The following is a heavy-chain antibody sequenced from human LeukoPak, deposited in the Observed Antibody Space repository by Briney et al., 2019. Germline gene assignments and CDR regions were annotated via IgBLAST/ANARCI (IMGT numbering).Heavy chain of an antibody. CDR1: GFTFSTYW. CDR2: IRKDESVK. D-gene: IGHD3-22*01. V-gene: IGHV3-7*01. CDR3: ARDDNYYDTSGHFFDAFTL. J-gene: IGHJ3*01. Sequence: GGSLRLSCAASGFTFSTYWMSWVRRAPGKGLEWVANIRKDESVKHYVDSVKGRFTISRDNAKSLLYLQMNSLRVEDTAVYFCARDDNYYDTSGHFFDAFTLWGQGTMVTVSS.